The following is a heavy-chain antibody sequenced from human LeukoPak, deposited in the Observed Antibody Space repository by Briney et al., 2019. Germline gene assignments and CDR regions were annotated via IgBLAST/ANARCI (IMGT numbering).Heavy chain of an antibody. D-gene: IGHD2-2*01. J-gene: IGHJ4*02. CDR1: GFTFSSYS. CDR2: ISSSSSYI. CDR3: ARDQGDYCSSTSCYLRGDY. V-gene: IGHV3-21*01. Sequence: GGSLRLSCAASGFTFSSYSMNWVRQAPGKGLEWVSSISSSSSYIYYADSVKGRFTISRDNAKNSLYLQMNSLRAEDTAVYYCARDQGDYCSSTSCYLRGDYWGQGTLVTVSS.